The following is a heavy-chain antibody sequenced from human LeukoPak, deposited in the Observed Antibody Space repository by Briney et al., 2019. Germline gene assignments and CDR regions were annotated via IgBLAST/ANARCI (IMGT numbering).Heavy chain of an antibody. CDR1: GGSFSDYY. J-gene: IGHJ6*03. D-gene: IGHD5-18*01. CDR3: ARVGYSYVINDWSRTGLGAYPTKYHYHMDV. CDR2: ISSSGCN. Sequence: SETLSLTCAVYGGSFSDYYWSWVRQPPGKGLEWIGEISSSGCNNYRPSLKRRVTMSLDTSKNQLSLKLSSVTAADTAVYFCARVGYSYVINDWSRTGLGAYPTKYHYHMDVWDKGTTVTVSS. V-gene: IGHV4-34*01.